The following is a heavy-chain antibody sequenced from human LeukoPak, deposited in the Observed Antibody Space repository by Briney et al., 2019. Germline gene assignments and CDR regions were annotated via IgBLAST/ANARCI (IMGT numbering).Heavy chain of an antibody. CDR2: IKQDGRTN. CDR3: TRDTDGSLDY. Sequence: PGGSLRLSCAASGFTFANSWMAWVRQAPGKGLEWVANIKQDGRTNHYADSLKGRFTISRDNPKNSLYLQMNNLRADDTAVYYCTRDTDGSLDYWGQGILVTVAS. V-gene: IGHV3-7*01. CDR1: GFTFANSW. D-gene: IGHD1-26*01. J-gene: IGHJ4*02.